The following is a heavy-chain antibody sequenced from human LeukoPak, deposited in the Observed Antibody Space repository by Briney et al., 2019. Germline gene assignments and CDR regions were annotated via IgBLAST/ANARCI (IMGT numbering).Heavy chain of an antibody. D-gene: IGHD1-14*01. Sequence: ASVKVSCKASGGTFSSYAISRVRQAPGQGLEWMGGIIPIFGTANYAQKFQGRVTITADKSTSTAYMELSSLRSEDTAVYYCTSTCRNQIWFDPWGQGTLVTVSS. V-gene: IGHV1-69*06. CDR1: GGTFSSYA. CDR2: IIPIFGTA. CDR3: TSTCRNQIWFDP. J-gene: IGHJ5*02.